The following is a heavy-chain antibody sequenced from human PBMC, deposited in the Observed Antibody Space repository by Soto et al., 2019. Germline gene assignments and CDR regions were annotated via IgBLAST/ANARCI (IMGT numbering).Heavy chain of an antibody. CDR2: IWYDGSNK. D-gene: IGHD6-13*01. J-gene: IGHJ5*02. Sequence: GGSLRLSCAASGFTFSSYGMHWVRQAPGKGLEWVAVIWYDGSNKYYADSVKGRFTISRDNSKNTLYLQMNSLRAEDTAVYYCARAAAAAGNWFDPWGQGTLVTVSS. CDR1: GFTFSSYG. CDR3: ARAAAAAGNWFDP. V-gene: IGHV3-33*01.